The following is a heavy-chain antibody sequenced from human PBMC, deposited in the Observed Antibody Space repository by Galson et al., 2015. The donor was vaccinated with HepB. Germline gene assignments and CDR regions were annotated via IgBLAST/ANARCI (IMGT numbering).Heavy chain of an antibody. D-gene: IGHD3-22*01. Sequence: SLRLSCAASGFTLSGSAMHWVRQASGKGLEWVGRIRSKANSYATAYAASVKGRFTISRDDSKNTAYLQMNSLKTEDTAVYYCTRSSYYYDSSGYYYAGGWGQGTLVTVSS. CDR2: IRSKANSYAT. V-gene: IGHV3-73*01. CDR1: GFTLSGSA. CDR3: TRSSYYYDSSGYYYAGG. J-gene: IGHJ4*02.